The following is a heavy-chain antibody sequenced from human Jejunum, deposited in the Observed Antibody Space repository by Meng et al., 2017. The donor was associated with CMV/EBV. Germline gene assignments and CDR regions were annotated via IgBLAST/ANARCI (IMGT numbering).Heavy chain of an antibody. J-gene: IGHJ6*02. CDR3: AKDLRYCSSTSCYRGMLGYNYYGMDV. V-gene: IGHV3-30*02. D-gene: IGHD2-2*02. CDR2: IRSDGSNK. Sequence: VLQAPGKGLDWVAFIRSDGSNKYYAASVKGRFTISRDNSKNTLYLPMNSLRAEDTAVYYCAKDLRYCSSTSCYRGMLGYNYYGMDVWGQGITVTVSS.